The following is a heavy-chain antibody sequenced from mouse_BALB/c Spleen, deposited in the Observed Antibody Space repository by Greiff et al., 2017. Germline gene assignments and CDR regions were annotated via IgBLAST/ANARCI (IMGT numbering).Heavy chain of an antibody. CDR1: RYTFTSYW. J-gene: IGHJ2*01. V-gene: IGHV1-69*02. CDR3: TRDTTVVAEHYFDY. CDR2: IYPSDSYT. D-gene: IGHD1-1*01. Sequence: QVQLKQPGAELVRPGASVKLSCKASRYTFTSYWINWVKQRPGQGLEWIGNIYPSDSYTNYNQKFKDKATLTVDKSSSTAYMQLSSPTSEDSAVYYCTRDTTVVAEHYFDYWGQGTTLTVSS.